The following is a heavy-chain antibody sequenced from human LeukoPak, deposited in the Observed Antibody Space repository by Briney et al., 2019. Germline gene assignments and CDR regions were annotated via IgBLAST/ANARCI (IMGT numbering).Heavy chain of an antibody. Sequence: GGSLRLSCAASGFTFSSYAMHWVRQAPGKGLEWVAVISYDGSNKYYADSVKGRFTISRDNSKNTLYLQMNSLRAEDTAVYYCGRDQQLVWSGYFDYWGQGTLVTVSS. CDR3: GRDQQLVWSGYFDY. CDR2: ISYDGSNK. J-gene: IGHJ4*02. D-gene: IGHD6-6*01. CDR1: GFTFSSYA. V-gene: IGHV3-30-3*01.